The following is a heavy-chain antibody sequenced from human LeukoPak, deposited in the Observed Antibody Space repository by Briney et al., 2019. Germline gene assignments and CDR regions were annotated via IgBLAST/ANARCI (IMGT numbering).Heavy chain of an antibody. CDR2: IYYSGST. D-gene: IGHD6-13*01. CDR3: ARPSSAAGTYDY. V-gene: IGHV4-39*01. CDR1: GGSISSGSYY. J-gene: IGHJ4*02. Sequence: SETLSLTCTVSGGSISSGSYYWSWIRQPAGKGLEWIGSIYYSGSTYYNPSLKSRATISVDTSKNQFSLKLSSVTAADTAVYYCARPSSAAGTYDYWGQGTLVTVSS.